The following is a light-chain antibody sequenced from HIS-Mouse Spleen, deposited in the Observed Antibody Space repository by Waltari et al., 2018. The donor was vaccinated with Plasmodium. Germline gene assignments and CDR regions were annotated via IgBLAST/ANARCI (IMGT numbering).Light chain of an antibody. V-gene: IGLV2-8*01. Sequence: QSALTPPPSASGSPGQSVTIPYPGTRSDVGGSNSASWYQQHPGKAPKLMIYEVSKRPSGVPDRFSGSKSGNTASLTVSGLQAEDEADYYCSSYAGSNNLVFGGGTKLTVL. J-gene: IGLJ2*01. CDR1: RSDVGGSNS. CDR3: SSYAGSNNLV. CDR2: EVS.